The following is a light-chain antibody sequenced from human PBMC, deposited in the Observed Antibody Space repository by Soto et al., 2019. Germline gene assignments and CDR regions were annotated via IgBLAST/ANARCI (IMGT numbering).Light chain of an antibody. CDR3: TSYASGSSHVV. CDR1: SSDIGGYDY. V-gene: IGLV2-14*01. Sequence: QSALTQPASVSGSPGQSITLSCTGTSSDIGGYDYVSWYQRHPGKAPKLIIYDVNNRPSGVSNRFSGSKSGNTASLTISGLEAEVEAEYYCTSYASGSSHVVFVGGTEVTVL. J-gene: IGLJ2*01. CDR2: DVN.